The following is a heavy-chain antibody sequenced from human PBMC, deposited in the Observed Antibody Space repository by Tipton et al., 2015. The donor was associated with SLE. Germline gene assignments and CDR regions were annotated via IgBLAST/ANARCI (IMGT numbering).Heavy chain of an antibody. CDR2: INHSGST. CDR3: ARPNGGFRVFTLLFHDAFDI. V-gene: IGHV4-34*01. J-gene: IGHJ3*02. D-gene: IGHD2-21*01. CDR1: GGSFSGYY. Sequence: TLSLTCAVYGGSFSGYYCSWIRQPPGKGLEWIGEINHSGSTNYNPSLKSRVTISVDTSKNQFSLKLSSVTAADTAVYYCARPNGGFRVFTLLFHDAFDIWGQGTMVTVSS.